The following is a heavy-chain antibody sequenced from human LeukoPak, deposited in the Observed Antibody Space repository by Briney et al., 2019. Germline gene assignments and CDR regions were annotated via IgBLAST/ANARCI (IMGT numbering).Heavy chain of an antibody. CDR1: GFTFSSYN. Sequence: PGGSLRLSCAASGFTFSSYNMNWVRQAPGKGLEWVSYISSSSSTIYYADSVKGRFTISRDNAKNSLYLQMNSLRAEDTAVYYCAKDFEKYSSGWYYFDYWGQGTLVTVSS. D-gene: IGHD6-19*01. J-gene: IGHJ4*02. CDR3: AKDFEKYSSGWYYFDY. CDR2: ISSSSSTI. V-gene: IGHV3-48*01.